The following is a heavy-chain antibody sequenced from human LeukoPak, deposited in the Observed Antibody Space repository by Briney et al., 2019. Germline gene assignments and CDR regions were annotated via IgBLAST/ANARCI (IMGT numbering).Heavy chain of an antibody. CDR3: ARIRAQVPVYGMVV. Sequence: PSETLSLTCAVYGGSFSGYYWSWIRQPPGQGLEWIGEINHRGSTNYNPSLKSRVTISVDTSKNQFSLKLSSVTAADTAVYYCARIRAQVPVYGMVVWGKGTTVTVSS. CDR2: INHRGST. V-gene: IGHV4-34*01. CDR1: GGSFSGYY. D-gene: IGHD2-2*01. J-gene: IGHJ6*04.